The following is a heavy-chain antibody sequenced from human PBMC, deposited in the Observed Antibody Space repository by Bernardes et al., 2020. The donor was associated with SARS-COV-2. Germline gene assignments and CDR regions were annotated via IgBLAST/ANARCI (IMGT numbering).Heavy chain of an antibody. CDR3: LRGYLLLAPTGFDY. V-gene: IGHV3-7*02. CDR2: IKEDGSKT. CDR1: GFSFSKYW. Sequence: GRSLRLSCAASGFSFSKYWMSWVRQAPGKGLEWVANIKEDGSKTYYVESVKGRFTISRDNAKNTLYLQMDTLKFDDMAIYFCLRGYLLLAPTGFDYCGQGTLVTVSS. D-gene: IGHD3-22*01. J-gene: IGHJ4*02.